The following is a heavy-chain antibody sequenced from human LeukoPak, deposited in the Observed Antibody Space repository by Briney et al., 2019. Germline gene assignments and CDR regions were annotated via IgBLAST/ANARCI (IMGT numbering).Heavy chain of an antibody. V-gene: IGHV3-23*01. Sequence: GGSLRLSCAASGLTFSSYAMSWVRQAPGKGLEWVSAISGSGGSTYYADSVKGRFTISRDNSKNTLYLQMNSLRAEDTAVYYCARDVYDSSGYDWFDPWGQGTLVTVSS. CDR1: GLTFSSYA. D-gene: IGHD3-22*01. J-gene: IGHJ5*02. CDR2: ISGSGGST. CDR3: ARDVYDSSGYDWFDP.